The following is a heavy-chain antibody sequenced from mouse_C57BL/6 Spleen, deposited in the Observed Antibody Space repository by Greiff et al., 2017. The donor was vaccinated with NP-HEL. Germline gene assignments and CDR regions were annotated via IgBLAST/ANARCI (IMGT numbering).Heavy chain of an antibody. D-gene: IGHD1-1*01. CDR3: ARYMPTVVATDYAMDY. Sequence: EVQGVESGGGLVQPGGSPSLSCAASGFTFTDYYMSWVRQPPGKALEWLGFIRNKANGYTTEYSASVKGRFTISRDNSQSILYLQMNALRAEDSATYYCARYMPTVVATDYAMDYWGQGTSVTVSS. CDR1: GFTFTDYY. CDR2: IRNKANGYTT. J-gene: IGHJ4*01. V-gene: IGHV7-3*01.